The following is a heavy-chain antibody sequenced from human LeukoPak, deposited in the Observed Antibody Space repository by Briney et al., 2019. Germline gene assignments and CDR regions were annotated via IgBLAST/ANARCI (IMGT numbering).Heavy chain of an antibody. CDR1: GFTFSSYV. J-gene: IGHJ6*03. D-gene: IGHD1/OR15-1a*01. Sequence: PGGSLRLPCAASGFTFSSYVMSWVRQAPGKGLEWVSAISGSGDSSSYADSVKGRFTISRDNSKNTLYLQMNSLRAEDTAVYYCAKVSGVTGPKYSYYYMGVWGKGTTVTISS. V-gene: IGHV3-23*01. CDR3: AKVSGVTGPKYSYYYMGV. CDR2: ISGSGDSS.